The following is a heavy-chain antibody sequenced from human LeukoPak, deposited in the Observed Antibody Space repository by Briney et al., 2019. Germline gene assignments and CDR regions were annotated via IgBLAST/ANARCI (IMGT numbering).Heavy chain of an antibody. CDR1: GFTFTSYW. Sequence: GGSLRLSCAASGFTFTSYWMSWVRQAPGKGLEWVANIKQDGSEKYYVDSVKGRFTISRDNAKNSLYLQMNSLRAEDTAVYYCARAHITYDSSGYYYVDWFDPWGQGTLVTVSS. CDR3: ARAHITYDSSGYYYVDWFDP. J-gene: IGHJ5*02. V-gene: IGHV3-7*01. CDR2: IKQDGSEK. D-gene: IGHD3-22*01.